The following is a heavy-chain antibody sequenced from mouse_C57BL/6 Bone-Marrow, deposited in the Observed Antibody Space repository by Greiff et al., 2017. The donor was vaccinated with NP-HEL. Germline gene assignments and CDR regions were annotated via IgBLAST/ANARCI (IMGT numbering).Heavy chain of an antibody. Sequence: QVQLQQSGAELARPGASVKLSCKASGYTFTSYGISWVKQRTGQGLEWIGEIYPRSGNTYYNEKFKGKATLTADKSSSTAYMELRSLTSEDSAVYFCIITTVVAHWYFDVWGTGTTVTVSS. CDR1: GYTFTSYG. CDR3: IITTVVAHWYFDV. CDR2: IYPRSGNT. D-gene: IGHD1-1*01. J-gene: IGHJ1*03. V-gene: IGHV1-81*01.